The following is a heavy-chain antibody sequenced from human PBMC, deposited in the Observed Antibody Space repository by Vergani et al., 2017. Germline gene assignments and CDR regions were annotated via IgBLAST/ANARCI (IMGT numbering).Heavy chain of an antibody. Sequence: QVQLVESGGGVVQPGRSLRLSCAASGFTFSSYAMHWVRQAPGKGLEWVAVISYDGSNKYYADSVKGRFTISRDNSKNTLYLQMNSLRAEDTAVYYCARLHYYGSGSFDLWGRGTLVTVSS. CDR3: ARLHYYGSGSFDL. V-gene: IGHV3-30-3*01. J-gene: IGHJ2*01. D-gene: IGHD3-10*01. CDR1: GFTFSSYA. CDR2: ISYDGSNK.